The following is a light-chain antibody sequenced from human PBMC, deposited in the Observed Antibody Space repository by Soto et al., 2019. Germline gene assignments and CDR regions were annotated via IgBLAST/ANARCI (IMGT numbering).Light chain of an antibody. CDR2: LNIDGSH. CDR1: SGHSSYA. Sequence: QSVLTQSPSASASLGASVKLTCTLSSGHSSYAIAWHQQQPEKGPRYLMNLNIDGSHPKGDWIPDRFSGSSSGAERYLTISSLQSEDEADYYCQTWGTGIVVFGGGTKLTVL. J-gene: IGLJ2*01. CDR3: QTWGTGIVV. V-gene: IGLV4-69*01.